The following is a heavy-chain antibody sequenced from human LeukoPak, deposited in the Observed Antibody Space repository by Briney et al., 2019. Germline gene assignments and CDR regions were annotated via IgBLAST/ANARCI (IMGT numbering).Heavy chain of an antibody. V-gene: IGHV3-21*04. J-gene: IGHJ3*02. Sequence: PGGSLRLSCEASGFTFSSYIMSWVRQAPGKGLEWVSSITSSSTYIYYADSVKGRFTISRDNSKNTLYLQMNSLRAEDTAVYYCAKSLELDSDAFDIWGQGTMVTVSS. CDR3: AKSLELDSDAFDI. D-gene: IGHD1-7*01. CDR2: ITSSSTYI. CDR1: GFTFSSYI.